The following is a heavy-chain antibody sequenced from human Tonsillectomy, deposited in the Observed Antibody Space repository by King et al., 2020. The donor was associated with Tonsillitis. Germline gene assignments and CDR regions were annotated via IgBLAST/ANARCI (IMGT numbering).Heavy chain of an antibody. V-gene: IGHV4-4*07. J-gene: IGHJ5*02. CDR3: AREHLPTIYTNWFDP. CDR1: GGSISSYY. CDR2: IYTSGST. D-gene: IGHD2/OR15-2a*01. Sequence: QLQESGPGLVKPSETLSLTCTVSGGSISSYYWSWLRQPAGKGLEWIGRIYTSGSTNYNPSLKSRVTMSVDTSKNQFSLKRSSVTAADTAVYYCAREHLPTIYTNWFDPWGQGTLVTVSS.